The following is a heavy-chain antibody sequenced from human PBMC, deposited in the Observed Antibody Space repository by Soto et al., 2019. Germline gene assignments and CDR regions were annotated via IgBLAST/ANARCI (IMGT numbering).Heavy chain of an antibody. Sequence: QVQLLESGGGVVQPGRSLRLSCAASGFTFSSYGMHWVRQAPGKGLEWVAVTSYDGSNENYAESVKGRFTISRDNSKNKVYLQMHRVRAEDNGVYYCAKDTYDQYGSGYYGFDYGGQGTMVTVSS. CDR3: AKDTYDQYGSGYYGFDY. CDR1: GFTFSSYG. V-gene: IGHV3-30*18. J-gene: IGHJ4*02. D-gene: IGHD3-3*01. CDR2: TSYDGSNE.